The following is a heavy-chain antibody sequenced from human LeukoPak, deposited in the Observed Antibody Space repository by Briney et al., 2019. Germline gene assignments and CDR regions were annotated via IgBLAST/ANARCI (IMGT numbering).Heavy chain of an antibody. V-gene: IGHV3-30*18. CDR3: AKSGYDSSGYYPDY. Sequence: PGGSLRLSCAASGFTFSSYGLHWVRQAPGKGLEWVAVISYDGSNKYYADSVKGRFTISRDNSKNTLYLQMNSLRAEDTAVYYCAKSGYDSSGYYPDYWGQGALVTVSS. J-gene: IGHJ4*02. CDR2: ISYDGSNK. CDR1: GFTFSSYG. D-gene: IGHD3-22*01.